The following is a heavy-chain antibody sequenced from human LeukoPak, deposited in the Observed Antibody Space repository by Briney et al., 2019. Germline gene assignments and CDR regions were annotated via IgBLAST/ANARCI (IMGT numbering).Heavy chain of an antibody. D-gene: IGHD3-9*01. V-gene: IGHV3-21*05. CDR1: GFTFSSYE. J-gene: IGHJ4*02. CDR2: ISSSSRYT. Sequence: GGSLRLSCAASGFTFSSYEVNWVRQAPGKGLNWVSYISSSSRYTNYADSVKGRFTISRDNAKNSLYLQMNSLRPEDTAVYYCARVGGRYSQSYYFDYWGQGTLVTVSS. CDR3: ARVGGRYSQSYYFDY.